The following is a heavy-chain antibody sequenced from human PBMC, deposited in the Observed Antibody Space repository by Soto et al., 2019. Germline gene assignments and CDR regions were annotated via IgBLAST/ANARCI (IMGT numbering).Heavy chain of an antibody. CDR2: SNDSGNI. V-gene: IGHV4-34*01. CDR3: ARGLILWFGELSRRGGYYYYMDV. CDR1: GGSFSGDQ. J-gene: IGHJ6*03. Sequence: QVQLQQSGAGLLKPSETLSLTCAVYGGSFSGDQWCWIRQTPGTGLEWVVESNDSGNINYNPSLKSRVSIFVDTAKKQISRKLSSVTAADTAVYYCARGLILWFGELSRRGGYYYYMDVWGKGTTVTVSS. D-gene: IGHD3-10*01.